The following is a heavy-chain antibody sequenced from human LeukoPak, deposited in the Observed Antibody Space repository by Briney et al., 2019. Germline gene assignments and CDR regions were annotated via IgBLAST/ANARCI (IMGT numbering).Heavy chain of an antibody. CDR3: ARDQWYYYDSSGYYYPNPFDY. CDR1: GGSFSGYY. D-gene: IGHD3-22*01. CDR2: INHSGST. J-gene: IGHJ4*02. Sequence: PSETLSLTCAVYGGSFSGYYWSWIRQPPGKGLEWIGEINHSGSTNYNPSLKSRVTISVDTSKNQFSLKLSSVTAADTAVYYCARDQWYYYDSSGYYYPNPFDYWGQGTLVTVSS. V-gene: IGHV4-34*01.